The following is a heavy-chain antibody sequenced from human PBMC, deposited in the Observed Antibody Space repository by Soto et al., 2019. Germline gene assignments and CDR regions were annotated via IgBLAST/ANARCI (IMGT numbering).Heavy chain of an antibody. CDR3: AKDIRAAGTFSAPPDYYYYYGMDV. Sequence: GGSLRLSCAASGFTFSSYGMHWVRQAPGKGLEWVAVISYDGSNKYYADSVKGRFTISRDNSKNTLYLQMNSLRAEDTAVYYCAKDIRAAGTFSAPPDYYYYYGMDVWGQGTTVTVSS. CDR1: GFTFSSYG. J-gene: IGHJ6*02. D-gene: IGHD6-13*01. V-gene: IGHV3-30*18. CDR2: ISYDGSNK.